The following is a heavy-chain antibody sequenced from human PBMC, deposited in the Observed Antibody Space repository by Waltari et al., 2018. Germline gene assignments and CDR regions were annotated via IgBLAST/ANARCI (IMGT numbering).Heavy chain of an antibody. Sequence: EVQLVESGGGLVKPGGSLRLSCVDFGFTSSKPWMSWVRQAPGKGLECVGRIKSKTDGGTTDYAAPVKGRFTISRDDSKNTLYLQMNSLKTEDTAVYYCTTDRGYYGMDVWGQGTTVTVSS. CDR2: IKSKTDGGTT. V-gene: IGHV3-15*01. J-gene: IGHJ6*02. CDR3: TTDRGYYGMDV. CDR1: GFTSSKPW.